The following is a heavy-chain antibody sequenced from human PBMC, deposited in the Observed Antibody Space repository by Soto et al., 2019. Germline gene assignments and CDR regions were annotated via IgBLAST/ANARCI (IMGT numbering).Heavy chain of an antibody. CDR1: GFTFSSYS. D-gene: IGHD2-2*01. CDR2: ISSSSSTI. CDR3: RLSPGIRTADIVVVPAAEYFDY. V-gene: IGHV3-48*01. J-gene: IGHJ4*02. Sequence: GGSLRLSCAASGFTFSSYSMNWVRQAPGKGLEWVSYISSSSSTIYYADSVKGRFTISRDNAKNSLYLQMNSLRAEDTAVYYCRLSPGIRTADIVVVPAAEYFDYWGQGTLVTVSS.